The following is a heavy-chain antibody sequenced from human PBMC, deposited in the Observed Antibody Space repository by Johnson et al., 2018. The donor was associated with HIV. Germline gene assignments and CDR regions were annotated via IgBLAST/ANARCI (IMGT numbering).Heavy chain of an antibody. CDR2: ISKDGANN. CDR1: GFSFSSYA. J-gene: IGHJ3*01. CDR3: ASLRDAF. Sequence: QVQLVESGGGVVQPGRSLGLSCAASGFSFSSYAMHWVRQAPGKGLEWVAVISKDGANNYHADSVKGRFTTSRDNAKNTLFLQMNSLRAEDTAVYYCASLRDAF. V-gene: IGHV3-30*04.